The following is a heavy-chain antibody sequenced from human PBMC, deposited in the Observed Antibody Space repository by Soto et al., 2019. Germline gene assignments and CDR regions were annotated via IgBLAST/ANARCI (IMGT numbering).Heavy chain of an antibody. D-gene: IGHD5-18*01. J-gene: IGHJ5*02. V-gene: IGHV1-18*01. CDR2: ISAYNGNT. CDR1: GYTFTSYG. Sequence: ASVKVSCKAPGYTFTSYGISWVRQAPGQGLEWMGWISAYNGNTNYAQKLQGRVTMTTDTSTSTAYMELRSLRSDDTAVYYCARVRIQLWLLAPENWFDPWGQGTLVTVSS. CDR3: ARVRIQLWLLAPENWFDP.